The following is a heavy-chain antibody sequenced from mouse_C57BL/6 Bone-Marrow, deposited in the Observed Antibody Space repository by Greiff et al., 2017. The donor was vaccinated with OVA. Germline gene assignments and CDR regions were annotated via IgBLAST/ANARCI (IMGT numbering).Heavy chain of an antibody. CDR1: GFSLTSYG. CDR3: ARVYDGSSSSWYCDV. Sequence: VQLKESGPGLVQPSQSLSITCTVSGFSLTSYGVQWVRQSPGKGLEWLGVIWRGGSTDYNAAFISRLSISKDNSKSQVFFKMNRLQADDTPRYYCARVYDGSSSSWYCDVWGTGTTVTVSS. V-gene: IGHV2-2*01. CDR2: IWRGGST. D-gene: IGHD1-1*01. J-gene: IGHJ1*03.